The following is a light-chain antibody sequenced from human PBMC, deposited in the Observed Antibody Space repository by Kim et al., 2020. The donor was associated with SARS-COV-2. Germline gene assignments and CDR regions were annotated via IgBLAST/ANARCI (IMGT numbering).Light chain of an antibody. J-gene: IGLJ3*02. CDR1: SLRSYY. CDR2: GKN. CDR3: NSRDSSGNRLL. V-gene: IGLV3-19*01. Sequence: SSALTQDPAVSVALGQTVRITCQGDSLRSYYASWYQQKPGQAPVLVIYGKNNRPSGIPDRFSGSSSGNTASLTITGAQAEDEADYYCNSRDSSGNRLLFG.